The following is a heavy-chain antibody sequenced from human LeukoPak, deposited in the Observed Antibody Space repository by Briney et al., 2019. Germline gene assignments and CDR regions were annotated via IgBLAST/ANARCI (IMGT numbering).Heavy chain of an antibody. J-gene: IGHJ4*02. CDR3: ITFSMIVVVITD. V-gene: IGHV3-15*01. CDR2: IKSKTDGGTT. D-gene: IGHD3-22*01. Sequence: GGSLRLSCVASGFTFSNAWMSWVRQAPGKGLEWVGRIKSKTDGGTTDYAAPVKGRFTTSRDDSKNTLYLQMNSLKTEDTAVYYCITFSMIVVVITDWGQGTLVTVSS. CDR1: GFTFSNAW.